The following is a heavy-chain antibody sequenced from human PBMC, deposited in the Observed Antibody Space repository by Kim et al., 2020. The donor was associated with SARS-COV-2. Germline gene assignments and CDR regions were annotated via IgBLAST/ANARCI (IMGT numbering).Heavy chain of an antibody. Sequence: TYIPSRKSRVTISVDTSKNQFSLKLSSVTAADTAVYYCARGLGSSSPFDYWGQGTLVTVSS. CDR3: ARGLGSSSPFDY. J-gene: IGHJ4*02. V-gene: IGHV4-34*01. D-gene: IGHD6-6*01.